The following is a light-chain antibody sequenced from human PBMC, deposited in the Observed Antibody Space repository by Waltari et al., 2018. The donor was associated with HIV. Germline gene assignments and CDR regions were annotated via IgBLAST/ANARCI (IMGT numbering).Light chain of an antibody. CDR1: QSVLFSSQNKNY. Sequence: DIVMTQSPDSLAVSLGERATINCKSSQSVLFSSQNKNYLAWYQQKPGQPPKLLISWASARESGVPDRFSGGGSGTDFTLTISRLQAEDVAVYFCQQYFISPPTFGRGTKLEI. CDR2: WAS. J-gene: IGKJ2*01. V-gene: IGKV4-1*01. CDR3: QQYFISPPT.